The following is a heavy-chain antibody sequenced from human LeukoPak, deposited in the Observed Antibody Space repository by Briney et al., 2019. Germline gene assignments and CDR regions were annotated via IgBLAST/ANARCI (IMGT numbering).Heavy chain of an antibody. J-gene: IGHJ4*02. V-gene: IGHV4-38-2*02. CDR1: GYSISSGYY. CDR3: ARGGVGASNC. CDR2: IYHSGST. Sequence: SETLSLTCTVSGYSISSGYYWGWIRQPPGKGLEWIGSIYHSGSTYYNPSLKSRVTISVDTSKNQFSLKLSSVTAADTAVYYCARGGVGASNCWGQGTLVTVSS. D-gene: IGHD1-26*01.